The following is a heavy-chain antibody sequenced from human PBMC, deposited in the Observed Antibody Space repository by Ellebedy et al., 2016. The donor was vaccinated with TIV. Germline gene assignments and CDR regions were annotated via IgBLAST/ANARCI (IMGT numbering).Heavy chain of an antibody. CDR3: ARAAAQYYYDRGRSFDY. V-gene: IGHV1-8*01. Sequence: ASVKVSCKASGYTFTSYDINWVRQATGQGLEWMGWMNPNSGNTGYAQKFQGRVTMTRNTSISTAYMELSSLRSEDTAVYYCARAAAQYYYDRGRSFDYWGQGTLVTVSS. J-gene: IGHJ4*02. D-gene: IGHD3-22*01. CDR1: GYTFTSYD. CDR2: MNPNSGNT.